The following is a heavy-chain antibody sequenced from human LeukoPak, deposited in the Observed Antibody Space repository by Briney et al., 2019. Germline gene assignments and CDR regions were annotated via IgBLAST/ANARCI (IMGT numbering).Heavy chain of an antibody. V-gene: IGHV1-46*01. CDR1: GYTFTGYY. CDR3: ARGRTPSYYYDSSGYYLLDY. Sequence: ASVKVSCKASGYTFTGYYMHWVRQAPGQGLEWMGIINPSGGSTNYAQKFQGRVTMTRDTSTSTVYMELSSLRSEDTAVYYCARGRTPSYYYDSSGYYLLDYWGQGTLVTVSS. D-gene: IGHD3-22*01. CDR2: INPSGGST. J-gene: IGHJ4*02.